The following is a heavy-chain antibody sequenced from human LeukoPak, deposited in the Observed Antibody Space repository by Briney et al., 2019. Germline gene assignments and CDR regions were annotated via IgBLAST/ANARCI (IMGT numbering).Heavy chain of an antibody. J-gene: IGHJ5*02. CDR3: ARDGRYSAGGWFDP. D-gene: IGHD5-12*01. CDR1: GGSISSYY. CDR2: IYTSGST. Sequence: PSETLSLTCTVSGGSISSYYWSWIRQPAGKGLEWIGRIYTSGSTNYNPSLKSRVTMSVDTSKNQFSLKLSSVAAADTAMYYCARDGRYSAGGWFDPWGQGTLVTVSS. V-gene: IGHV4-4*07.